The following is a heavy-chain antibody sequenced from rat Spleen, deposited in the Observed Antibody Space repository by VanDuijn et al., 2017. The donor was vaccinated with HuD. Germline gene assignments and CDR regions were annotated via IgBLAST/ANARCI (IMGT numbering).Heavy chain of an antibody. CDR1: GFSLTSYN. J-gene: IGHJ3*01. Sequence: QVQLKESGPGLVQPSQTLSLTCTVSGFSLTSYNVHWVRQPTGRGLEWMGVIWTGGVTDYNSALKSRLSISRDTSKSQVFLKMNSLQTEDTAIYFCTGEWYYGSSSYWGQGTPVTVSS. D-gene: IGHD1-7*01. CDR3: TGEWYYGSSSY. V-gene: IGHV2-30*01. CDR2: IWTGGVT.